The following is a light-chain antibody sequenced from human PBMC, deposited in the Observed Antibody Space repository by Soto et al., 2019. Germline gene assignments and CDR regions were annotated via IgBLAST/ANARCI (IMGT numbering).Light chain of an antibody. CDR2: KAS. Sequence: IQMTHSPSTLSASVGDIVTITCRASQSISSWLAWYQQKPGKAPNLLIYKASSLKSGVPSRFSGSGSGTEFTLIISNLQPDDFATYYCQQFKDYVWTFGQGTKVDI. CDR1: QSISSW. J-gene: IGKJ1*01. V-gene: IGKV1-5*03. CDR3: QQFKDYVWT.